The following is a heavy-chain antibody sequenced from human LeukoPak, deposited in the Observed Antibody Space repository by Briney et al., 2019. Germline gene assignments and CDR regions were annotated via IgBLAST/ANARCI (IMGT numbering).Heavy chain of an antibody. J-gene: IGHJ4*02. Sequence: GGSLRLSCAASGFTFSSYGMHWVRQAPGKGLEWVAVISYDGSNKYYADSVKGRFTISRDNSKNTLYLQMNSLRAEDTAVYYCAKKNDYGDYGGAFDYWGQGTLVTVSS. CDR3: AKKNDYGDYGGAFDY. D-gene: IGHD4-17*01. CDR2: ISYDGSNK. V-gene: IGHV3-30*18. CDR1: GFTFSSYG.